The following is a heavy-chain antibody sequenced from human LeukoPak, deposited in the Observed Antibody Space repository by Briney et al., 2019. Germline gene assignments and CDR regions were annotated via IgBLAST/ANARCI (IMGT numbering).Heavy chain of an antibody. J-gene: IGHJ3*02. D-gene: IGHD5-18*01. V-gene: IGHV3-23*01. CDR3: AKESGYSYGGDAFDI. CDR1: GFTFSDYY. Sequence: GGSLRLSCAASGFTFSDYYMSWIRQAPGKGLEWVSAISGSGGSTYYADSVKGRFTISRDNSKNTLYLQMNSLRAEDTAVYYCAKESGYSYGGDAFDIWGQGTMVTVSS. CDR2: ISGSGGST.